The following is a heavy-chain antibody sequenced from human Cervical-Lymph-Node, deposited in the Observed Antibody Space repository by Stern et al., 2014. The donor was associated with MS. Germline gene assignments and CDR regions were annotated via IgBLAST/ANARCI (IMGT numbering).Heavy chain of an antibody. Sequence: VQLVESGADVKKPGSSVKLSCKASGGTFSRYAITWVRQAPGHGLEWMGGIIPIFGTANYAQKFQGRVTITADESTSTAYMELSSLRSEDTAVYYCASYSSGTDYWGQGTLVTVSS. CDR1: GGTFSRYA. CDR2: IIPIFGTA. J-gene: IGHJ4*02. D-gene: IGHD3-22*01. V-gene: IGHV1-69*01. CDR3: ASYSSGTDY.